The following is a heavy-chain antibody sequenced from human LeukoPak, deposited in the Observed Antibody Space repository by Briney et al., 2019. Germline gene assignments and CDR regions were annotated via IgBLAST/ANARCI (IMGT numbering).Heavy chain of an antibody. D-gene: IGHD3-9*01. Sequence: GGTLRLSCAASGFTFSSYTMNWVRQAPGKGLGWVSSITSSSSYIYYADSAKGRFTLSRDNAKNSLFLQMNSLRAEDTAVYYCARVLSGTLTSDHWGQGTLVAVSS. J-gene: IGHJ4*02. CDR3: ARVLSGTLTSDH. V-gene: IGHV3-21*01. CDR2: ITSSSSYI. CDR1: GFTFSSYT.